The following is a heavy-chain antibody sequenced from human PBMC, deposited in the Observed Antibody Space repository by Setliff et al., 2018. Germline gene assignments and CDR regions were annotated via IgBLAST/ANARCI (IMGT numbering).Heavy chain of an antibody. D-gene: IGHD3-22*01. V-gene: IGHV4-59*08. CDR1: GDSMSDSY. CDR3: ARRDSTGYYGYSFDF. Sequence: KTSETLSLTCTVSGDSMSDSYWIWIRQAPGKGLENIAFIHASGSAHHNPSLRSRVTISVDKSKNQFSLKLTSVTAADTAIYYCARRDSTGYYGYSFDFWGQGTLVTVSS. CDR2: IHASGSA. J-gene: IGHJ4*02.